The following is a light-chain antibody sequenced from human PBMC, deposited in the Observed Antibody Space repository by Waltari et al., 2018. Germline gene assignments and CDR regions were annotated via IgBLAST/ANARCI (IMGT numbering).Light chain of an antibody. V-gene: IGKV3-15*01. Sequence: ETVITQSPGTLSVSPGERATLSCRASQSVSSNIAWYQQKPGQAPRLLIYGASTRATGIPARFSGGGSGTEFTLTISSLQSEDFAVYYCHQFNNWPQTFGQGTKVEIK. CDR3: HQFNNWPQT. J-gene: IGKJ1*01. CDR2: GAS. CDR1: QSVSSN.